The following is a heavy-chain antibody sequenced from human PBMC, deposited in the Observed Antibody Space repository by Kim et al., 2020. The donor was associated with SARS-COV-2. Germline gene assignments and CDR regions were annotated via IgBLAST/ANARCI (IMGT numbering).Heavy chain of an antibody. V-gene: IGHV3-53*01. Sequence: GGSLRLSCAASGFFVSNIEMSWVRQAPGKALEWVSVLNSDGSISNAESVKAGSTVSSDNSKNTAYLHMNSLSDEDAAVYYCRVWVGKQSSLADVDAGGQGTRVTV. D-gene: IGHD3-10*01. CDR2: LNSDGSI. CDR3: RVWVGKQSSLADVDA. CDR1: GFFVSNIE. J-gene: IGHJ6*02.